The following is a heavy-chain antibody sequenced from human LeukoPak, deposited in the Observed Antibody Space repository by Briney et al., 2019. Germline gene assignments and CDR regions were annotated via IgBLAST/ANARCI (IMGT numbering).Heavy chain of an antibody. CDR2: INPSDGST. V-gene: IGHV1-46*01. J-gene: IGHJ4*02. Sequence: ASVKVSCKASGYTFTSYYMHWVRQAPGQGLEWMGIINPSDGSTSYAQKFQGRVTMTRDTSTSTVYMELSSLRSEDTAVYNCARDMVVVVTAGTFDYWGQGTLVTVSS. CDR3: ARDMVVVVTAGTFDY. D-gene: IGHD2-21*02. CDR1: GYTFTSYY.